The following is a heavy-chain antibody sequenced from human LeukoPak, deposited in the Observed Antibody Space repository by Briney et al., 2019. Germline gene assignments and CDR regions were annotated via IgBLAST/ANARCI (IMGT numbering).Heavy chain of an antibody. D-gene: IGHD5-12*01. CDR2: ISSSGSTI. CDR1: GFTFSSYE. V-gene: IGHV3-48*03. CDR3: ARGEYSGYDYYYYYMDV. J-gene: IGHJ6*03. Sequence: GGSLRLSCAASGFTFSSYEMNWVRQAPGKGLEWVSYISSSGSTIYYADSVKDRFTISRDNAKNSLYLQMNSLRAEDTAVYYCARGEYSGYDYYYYYMDVWGKGTTVTVSS.